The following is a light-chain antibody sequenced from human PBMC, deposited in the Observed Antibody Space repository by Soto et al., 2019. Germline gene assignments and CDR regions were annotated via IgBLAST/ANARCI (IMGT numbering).Light chain of an antibody. CDR3: QQRSNWSIT. J-gene: IGKJ5*01. CDR1: ESVSSY. CDR2: DAS. V-gene: IGKV3-11*01. Sequence: EMVLTQSPATLSLSPGERATLSCRASESVSSYLAWYQQKPGQAPRLLIYDASNRATGIPARFSGSGCGTDFTLPIGSLEPEDFAVYYCQQRSNWSITFGQGTRLEIK.